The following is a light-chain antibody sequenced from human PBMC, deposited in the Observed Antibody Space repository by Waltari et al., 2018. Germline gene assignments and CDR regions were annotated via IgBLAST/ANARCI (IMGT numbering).Light chain of an antibody. J-gene: IGLJ2*01. CDR3: NSRDSSGNHPHVV. CDR1: SPQRSY. Sequence: SSELTQDPAVSVALGPTARITSHGDSPQRSYASWYQQKPGQAPVLVIYGKNNRPSGIPDRFSGSSSGNTASLTITGAQAEDEADYYCNSRDSSGNHPHVVFGGGTKLTVL. V-gene: IGLV3-19*01. CDR2: GKN.